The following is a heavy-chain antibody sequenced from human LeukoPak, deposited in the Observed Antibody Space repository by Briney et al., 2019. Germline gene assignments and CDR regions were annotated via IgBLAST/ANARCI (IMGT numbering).Heavy chain of an antibody. D-gene: IGHD6-6*01. CDR3: AKGDSRSDYFYYMDV. J-gene: IGHJ6*03. Sequence: PGGSLRLSCAASGFTFSSYAMSWVRQAPGKGLEWVSGIGGSGSNSYYADSVQGRFTISRDNSKNTLYLQMKSLRVEDTAVYYCAKGDSRSDYFYYMDVWGKGTTVTVSS. CDR2: IGGSGSNS. CDR1: GFTFSSYA. V-gene: IGHV3-23*01.